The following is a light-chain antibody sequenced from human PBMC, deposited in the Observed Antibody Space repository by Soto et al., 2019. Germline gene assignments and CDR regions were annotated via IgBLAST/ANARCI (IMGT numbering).Light chain of an antibody. CDR2: GAS. Sequence: EIVLTQSPGTLSLSAGERATLSCRASQSVSGSYLAWYQQKPGQAPRLLIYGASSRATGIPDRFSGSGSGTDSTLTISRLEAEDFAVYYCQQYDDSPWTFGQGTKVDNK. CDR3: QQYDDSPWT. V-gene: IGKV3-20*01. CDR1: QSVSGSY. J-gene: IGKJ1*01.